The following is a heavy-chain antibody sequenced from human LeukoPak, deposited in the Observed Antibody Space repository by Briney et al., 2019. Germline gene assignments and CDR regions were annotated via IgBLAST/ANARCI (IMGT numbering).Heavy chain of an antibody. J-gene: IGHJ4*02. CDR2: ISSSSSYI. CDR1: GFTFSIYS. V-gene: IGHV3-21*01. Sequence: GGSLRLSCAASGFTFSIYSMNWVRQAPGKGPEWVSSISSSSSYIFYADSVKGRFTISRDNAKNSLYLQMNSLRAEDTAVYYCARDRKGSIAAAVTRDYWGQGTLVTVSS. D-gene: IGHD6-13*01. CDR3: ARDRKGSIAAAVTRDY.